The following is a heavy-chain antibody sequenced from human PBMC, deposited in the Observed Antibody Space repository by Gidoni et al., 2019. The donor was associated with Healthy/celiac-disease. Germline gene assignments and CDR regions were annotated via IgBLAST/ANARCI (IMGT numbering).Heavy chain of an antibody. CDR1: GYTFTSYA. D-gene: IGHD2-15*01. CDR3: ARGGVVVAAPVYY. V-gene: IGHV1-3*01. CDR2: INAGNGNT. J-gene: IGHJ4*02. Sequence: QVQLVQSGAEVKKPGASVKVSCKASGYTFTSYAMHWVRQAPGQRLEWMGWINAGNGNTKYSQKFQGRVTITRDTSASTAYMELSSLRSEDTAVYYCARGGVVVAAPVYYWGQGTLVTVSS.